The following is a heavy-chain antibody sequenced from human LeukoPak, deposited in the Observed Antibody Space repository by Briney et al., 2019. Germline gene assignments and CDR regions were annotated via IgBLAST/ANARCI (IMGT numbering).Heavy chain of an antibody. D-gene: IGHD1-1*01. Sequence: TSVKVSCKASGYTFTGYYMHWVRQAPGQGLEWMGWINPNSGGTNYAQKFQGRVTMTRDTSIGTAYMELSRLRSDDTAVYYCARDLILEGDSDYWGQGTLVTVSS. CDR2: INPNSGGT. CDR1: GYTFTGYY. V-gene: IGHV1-2*02. J-gene: IGHJ4*02. CDR3: ARDLILEGDSDY.